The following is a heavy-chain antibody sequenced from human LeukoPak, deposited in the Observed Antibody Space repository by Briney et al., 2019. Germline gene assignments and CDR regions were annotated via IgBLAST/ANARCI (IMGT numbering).Heavy chain of an antibody. V-gene: IGHV3-30*02. Sequence: PGGSLRLSCAAPGFTFSSYGMHWVRKAPGKGLAWVAFIRYDGGNKYYADSVKGRFTISRDNSKNTLYLQMNSLRAEDTAVYYCAKDRKDHTALDYWGQGTLVTVSS. CDR2: IRYDGGNK. D-gene: IGHD5-18*01. J-gene: IGHJ4*02. CDR3: AKDRKDHTALDY. CDR1: GFTFSSYG.